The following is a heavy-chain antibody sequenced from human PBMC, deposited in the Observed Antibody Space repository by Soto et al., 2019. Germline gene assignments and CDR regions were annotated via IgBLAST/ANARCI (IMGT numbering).Heavy chain of an antibody. CDR2: IVPIFGRA. CDR1: GYIFNNYG. J-gene: IGHJ6*04. V-gene: IGHV1-69*01. CDR3: ATVPFLYGGYYYFCFQVAD. D-gene: IGHD3-3*01. Sequence: QGLLVQSGAEVKKPGSSVNVSCKASGYIFNNYGLSWMRQAPGQGLEWVGGIVPIFGRAKYAQRLQGRVSITADEDTGTAFIELRRLRTEDPAVYFCATVPFLYGGYYYFCFQVADWGEGTTITVSS.